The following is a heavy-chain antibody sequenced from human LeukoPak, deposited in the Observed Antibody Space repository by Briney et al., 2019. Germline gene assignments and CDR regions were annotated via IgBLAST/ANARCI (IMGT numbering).Heavy chain of an antibody. Sequence: GGSLRLSCATSGFTFMNYAMTWVRQAPGKGLEWVSVIYSGGNTYYADSVKGRFTISRDKSKNTVCLQMNSLRAEDTAVYYCATFLYAGNAGGSVGYWGQGTLVTVSS. D-gene: IGHD4-23*01. CDR3: ATFLYAGNAGGSVGY. CDR1: GFTFMNYA. CDR2: IYSGGNT. J-gene: IGHJ4*02. V-gene: IGHV3-53*01.